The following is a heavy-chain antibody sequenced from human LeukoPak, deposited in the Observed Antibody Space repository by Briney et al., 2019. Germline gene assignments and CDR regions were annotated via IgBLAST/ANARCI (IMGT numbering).Heavy chain of an antibody. D-gene: IGHD2-2*02. J-gene: IGHJ5*02. V-gene: IGHV4-4*07. CDR1: GDSISYYY. CDR3: ARVHNSGPGYCSGTSCYRLGGWFDT. Sequence: SETLSLTCSVSGDSISYYYWTWIRRPAGKGLEWIGRIYSNGGTNYNPSLNSRVTMSIDTAKNQFSLNLSSGTAADTAIYYCARVHNSGPGYCSGTSCYRLGGWFDTWGQGTLVTVSS. CDR2: IYSNGGT.